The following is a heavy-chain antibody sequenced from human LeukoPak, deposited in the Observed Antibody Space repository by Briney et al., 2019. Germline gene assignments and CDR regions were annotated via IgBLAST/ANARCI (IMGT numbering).Heavy chain of an antibody. CDR1: GFTFSSYA. J-gene: IGHJ6*02. V-gene: IGHV3-23*01. CDR3: AKAQRTIRQYFYDGMDV. Sequence: GGSLRLSCAASGFTFSSYAMSWVRQAPGKGLEWVSVVSGSGSSTYYADSVKGRFTISRDNSKNTLYLQMNSLRAEDTAVYFCAKAQRTIRQYFYDGMDVWGHGATLTVSS. CDR2: VSGSGSST. D-gene: IGHD3-9*01.